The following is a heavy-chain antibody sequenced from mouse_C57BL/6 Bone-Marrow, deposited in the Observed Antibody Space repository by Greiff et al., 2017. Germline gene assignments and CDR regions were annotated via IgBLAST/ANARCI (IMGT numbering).Heavy chain of an antibody. V-gene: IGHV5-4*01. CDR2: ISDGGSYT. J-gene: IGHJ1*03. CDR1: GFTFSSYA. Sequence: LVESGGGLVKPGGSLKLSCAASGFTFSSYAMSWVRQTPEKRLEWVATISDGGSYTYYPDNVKGRFTISRDNAKNNLYLQMSHLKSEDTAMYYCARIRGWYFDVWGTGTTVTVSS. CDR3: ARIRGWYFDV.